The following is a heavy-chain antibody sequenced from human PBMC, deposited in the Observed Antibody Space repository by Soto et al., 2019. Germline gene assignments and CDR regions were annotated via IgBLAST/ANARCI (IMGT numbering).Heavy chain of an antibody. Sequence: QVQLQESGPGLVKPSDTLSLTCTVSGGSVSSGSYYWSWIRQPPGKGLEWIGYIYYSGSTNYNPSLQSRVTISVGTSKNQFSLKLSSVTAADTAVYYCAGRDGYNFAEYFQHWGQGTLVTVSS. J-gene: IGHJ1*01. CDR2: IYYSGST. D-gene: IGHD5-12*01. V-gene: IGHV4-61*01. CDR1: GGSVSSGSYY. CDR3: AGRDGYNFAEYFQH.